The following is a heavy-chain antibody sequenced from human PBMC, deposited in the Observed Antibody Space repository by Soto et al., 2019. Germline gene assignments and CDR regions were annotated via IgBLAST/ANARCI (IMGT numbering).Heavy chain of an antibody. CDR3: TAAHQGGPDY. V-gene: IGHV3-15*01. D-gene: IGHD2-15*01. Sequence: EVQLVESGGGLVKPGESLRLSCAASGLSFSNAWMNWVRQAPGKGLEWVGQIRSKTDGGTIFYPAPVKDRFIISRDDSRNTLYLLMNSLKPEDTAVYYCTAAHQGGPDYWGQGTMVTVST. CDR1: GLSFSNAW. J-gene: IGHJ4*02. CDR2: IRSKTDGGTI.